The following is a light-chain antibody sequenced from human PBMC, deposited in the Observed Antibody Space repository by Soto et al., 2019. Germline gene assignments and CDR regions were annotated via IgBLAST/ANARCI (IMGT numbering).Light chain of an antibody. V-gene: IGLV2-14*03. CDR3: SSYTSSSTRV. J-gene: IGLJ1*01. Sequence: QSVLTQPASVSGSRGQSITIYCTGTSSDVGAYDFVSWYQQHPDKAPKLMIYEVSNRPSGVSNRFSGSKSVNTATLTISGLQAEDEADYYCSSYTSSSTRVFGTGTKVTVL. CDR1: SSDVGAYDF. CDR2: EVS.